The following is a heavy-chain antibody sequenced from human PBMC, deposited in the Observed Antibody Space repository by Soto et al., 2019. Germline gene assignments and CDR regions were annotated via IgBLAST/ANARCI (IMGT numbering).Heavy chain of an antibody. CDR2: ISYDGSNK. CDR1: GFTFSSYG. Sequence: PGGSLRLSCAASGFTFSSYGMHWVRQAPGKRLEWVAVISYDGSNKYYADSVKGRFTISRDNSKNTLYLQMNSLRAEDTAVYYCAKNPNIVATIVHYFDYWGQGXLVTVYS. D-gene: IGHD5-12*01. J-gene: IGHJ4*02. CDR3: AKNPNIVATIVHYFDY. V-gene: IGHV3-30*18.